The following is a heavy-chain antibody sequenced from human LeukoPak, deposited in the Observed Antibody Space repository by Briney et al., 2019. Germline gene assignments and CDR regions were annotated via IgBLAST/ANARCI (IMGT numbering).Heavy chain of an antibody. CDR3: ARRHVVAATFDY. Sequence: ASVKVSCKASGYTFTSYAMNWVRQAPGQGLEWMGWINPNSGGTNYAQRFQGRVTMTRDTSTFTAYMELSSLMFDDTAVYYCARRHVVAATFDYWGQGTLVTVSS. J-gene: IGHJ4*02. V-gene: IGHV1-2*02. CDR1: GYTFTSYA. CDR2: INPNSGGT. D-gene: IGHD5-12*01.